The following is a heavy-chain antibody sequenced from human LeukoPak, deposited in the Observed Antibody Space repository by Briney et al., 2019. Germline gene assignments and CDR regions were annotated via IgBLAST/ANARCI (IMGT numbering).Heavy chain of an antibody. CDR1: GFTFTSHW. CDR3: ARASDGWSIDY. D-gene: IGHD5-24*01. Sequence: PGGSLRLSCAASGFTFTSHWIHWVRQAPGKGLLWVPYITYDGSSTIYADSVKGRFTISRDNAKNTVHLQMNSLRVEDTAIYYCARASDGWSIDYWGQGTLVTVSS. V-gene: IGHV3-74*01. CDR2: ITYDGSST. J-gene: IGHJ4*02.